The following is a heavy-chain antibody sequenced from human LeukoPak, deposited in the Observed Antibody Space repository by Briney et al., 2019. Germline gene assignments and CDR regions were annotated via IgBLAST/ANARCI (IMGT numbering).Heavy chain of an antibody. CDR2: MNPNSGNT. J-gene: IGHJ5*02. V-gene: IGHV1-8*01. D-gene: IGHD6-13*01. CDR1: GYTFTSYD. CDR3: ARGYRSAAGTSNWFDP. Sequence: ASVKVSCKASGYTFTSYDINWVRQATGQGLEWMGWMNPNSGNTGYAQKFQGRVTMTRNTSISTAYMELSSLRSEDTAVYYCARGYRSAAGTSNWFDPWGQGTLVTVSS.